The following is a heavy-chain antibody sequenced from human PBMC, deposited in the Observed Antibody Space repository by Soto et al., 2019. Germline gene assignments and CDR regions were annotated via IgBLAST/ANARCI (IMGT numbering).Heavy chain of an antibody. CDR2: INPNSGGT. CDR1: GYALTGYH. V-gene: IGHV1-2*04. D-gene: IGHD6-19*01. J-gene: IGHJ6*03. Sequence: SLKRSCKTAGYALTGYHSHWGRQAPGQGLEWMGWINPNSGGTNYAQKFQGWVTMTRDTSISTAYMELSRLRSDDTAVYYCARDLIAVAGTPVGYYMDVWVKGTTVTVSS. CDR3: ARDLIAVAGTPVGYYMDV.